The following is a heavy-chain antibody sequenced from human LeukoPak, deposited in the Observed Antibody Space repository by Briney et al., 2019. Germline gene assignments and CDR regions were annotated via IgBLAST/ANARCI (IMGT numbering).Heavy chain of an antibody. CDR1: GGSFSGYY. Sequence: SETLSLTCAVYGGSFSGYYWSWIRQPPGKGLEWIGEINHSGSTNYNPSLKSRVTISVDTSKNQFSLKLSSVTAADTAVYYCARGVSTYYYYYMDVRGKGTTVTVSS. CDR3: ARGVSTYYYYYMDV. CDR2: INHSGST. D-gene: IGHD2-2*01. V-gene: IGHV4-34*01. J-gene: IGHJ6*03.